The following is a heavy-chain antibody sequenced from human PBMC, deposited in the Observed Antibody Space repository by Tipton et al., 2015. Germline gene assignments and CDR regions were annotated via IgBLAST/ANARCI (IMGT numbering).Heavy chain of an antibody. CDR2: ISSSGGTL. CDR3: ARSKFGEFFLVAFDI. Sequence: QLVQSGGGLVQPGGSLRLSCAASGFKFNIYTMNWVRQAPGKGLEWVSYISSSGGTLYYADSVKGRFTISRDNAKKSLYLQMNSLRDEDTAVYYCARSKFGEFFLVAFDIWGQGTMVTVFS. D-gene: IGHD3-10*01. J-gene: IGHJ3*02. CDR1: GFKFNIYT. V-gene: IGHV3-48*02.